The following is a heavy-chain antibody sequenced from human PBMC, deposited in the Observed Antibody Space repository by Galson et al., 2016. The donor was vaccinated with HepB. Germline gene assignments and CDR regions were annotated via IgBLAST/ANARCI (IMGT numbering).Heavy chain of an antibody. CDR3: ARGTFCSGDSCYSPAFDM. CDR2: IWFDGSNE. D-gene: IGHD2-15*01. J-gene: IGHJ3*02. Sequence: SLRLSCAASGFTFSSYGMHWVRQAPGKGLEWVAVIWFDGSNENYVDSVRGRFTISRDNSKNTLYLQMNTLRAEDTAVYYCARGTFCSGDSCYSPAFDMWGQGTMVTVSS. CDR1: GFTFSSYG. V-gene: IGHV3-33*01.